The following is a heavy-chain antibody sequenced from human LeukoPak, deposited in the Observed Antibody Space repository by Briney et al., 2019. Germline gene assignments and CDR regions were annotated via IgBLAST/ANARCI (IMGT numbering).Heavy chain of an antibody. CDR1: GFTFSSYA. D-gene: IGHD6-13*01. CDR3: VRSSSTYGWFDP. V-gene: IGHV3-7*01. Sequence: GGSLRLSCAASGFTFSSYAMSWVRQAPGKGLEWVANIKQDGSEKYYVDSVKGRFTISRDNAKNSLYLQMNSLRAEDTALYYCVRSSSTYGWFDPWGQGTLVTVSS. CDR2: IKQDGSEK. J-gene: IGHJ5*02.